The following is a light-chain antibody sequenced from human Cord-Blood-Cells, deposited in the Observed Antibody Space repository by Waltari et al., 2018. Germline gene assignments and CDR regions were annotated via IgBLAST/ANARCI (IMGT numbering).Light chain of an antibody. J-gene: IGLJ3*02. CDR1: SSDVGGYNY. CDR2: DVS. V-gene: IGLV2-11*01. Sequence: QSALTQPRSVSGSPGQSVTISCTGTSSDVGGYNYVSWYQQHPGKAPKLMIYDVSKRPSGVADRFSGAKSGNTASLTISGLQAEDEADDYCCSYAGSYTWVFGGGTKLTVL. CDR3: CSYAGSYTWV.